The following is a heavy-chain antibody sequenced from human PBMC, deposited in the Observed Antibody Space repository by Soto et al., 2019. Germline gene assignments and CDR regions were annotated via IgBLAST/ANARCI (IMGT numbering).Heavy chain of an antibody. D-gene: IGHD5-12*01. CDR1: GYTFTSYY. J-gene: IGHJ4*02. V-gene: IGHV1-46*01. CDR3: ARDAQIGHGYSAYHTY. Sequence: ASVKVSCKASGYTFTSYYIHWVRQAPGQGLEWVGLINPSGASTTYAQKFQGRVTMTRDTSTSTVYMELNSLRSEDTAGYFCARDAQIGHGYSAYHTYWGQGTLVTVSS. CDR2: INPSGAST.